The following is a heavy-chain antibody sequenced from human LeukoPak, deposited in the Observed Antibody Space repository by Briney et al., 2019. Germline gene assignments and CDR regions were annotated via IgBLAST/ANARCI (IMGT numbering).Heavy chain of an antibody. CDR2: ISGYNGNT. Sequence: GASVKVSCKASGYTFTSYGISWVRQAPGQGLEWMGWISGYNGNTNYAQKFQGRVTLTTDTSTGTAYMELRILRYDDTAIYYCARVPSLSTVTTDFDHWGQGTLVTVSS. CDR1: GYTFTSYG. J-gene: IGHJ5*02. CDR3: ARVPSLSTVTTDFDH. V-gene: IGHV1-18*01. D-gene: IGHD4-17*01.